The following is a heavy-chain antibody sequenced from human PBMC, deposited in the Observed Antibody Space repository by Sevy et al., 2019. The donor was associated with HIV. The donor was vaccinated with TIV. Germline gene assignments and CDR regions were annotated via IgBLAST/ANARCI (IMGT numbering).Heavy chain of an antibody. Sequence: GGSLRLSCAASGFTFSSYWMSWVRQAPGKGLEWVALISYDGNNKYYADSVKGRFTISRDNSKNTLYLQMNSLRGEDTAFYYCARGLAALPGYYYGLDVWGQGTTVTVS. CDR1: GFTFSSYW. CDR3: ARGLAALPGYYYGLDV. V-gene: IGHV3-30*03. D-gene: IGHD6-6*01. CDR2: ISYDGNNK. J-gene: IGHJ6*02.